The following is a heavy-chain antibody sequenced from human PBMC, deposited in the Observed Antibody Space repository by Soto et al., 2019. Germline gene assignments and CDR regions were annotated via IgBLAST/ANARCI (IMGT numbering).Heavy chain of an antibody. CDR1: GFTFSSYW. Sequence: EVQLVESGGGLVQPGGSLRLSCAASGFTFSSYWMHWVRQSPGKGLVWVSRIKPDGSDTHYADSVKGRFTISRDNAKNTLYLQMNSLRDEDTAEYYCARPRTSDWAYDIWGQGTMVIVSS. CDR3: ARPRTSDWAYDI. V-gene: IGHV3-74*01. J-gene: IGHJ3*02. D-gene: IGHD3-9*01. CDR2: IKPDGSDT.